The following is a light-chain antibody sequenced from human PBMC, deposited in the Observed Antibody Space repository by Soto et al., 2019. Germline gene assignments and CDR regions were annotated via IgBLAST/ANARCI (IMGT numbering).Light chain of an antibody. Sequence: DIQMTQSPSSLSASVGDRVTITCEASHDIKKYLNWYQQKSGKAPNLLIYGVSRLQGGVPSRFSGSGSGTDFTLSISSLQPEDFATYYCQQSYTAPSITFGQGTRLEIK. CDR3: QQSYTAPSIT. V-gene: IGKV1-39*01. J-gene: IGKJ5*01. CDR1: HDIKKY. CDR2: GVS.